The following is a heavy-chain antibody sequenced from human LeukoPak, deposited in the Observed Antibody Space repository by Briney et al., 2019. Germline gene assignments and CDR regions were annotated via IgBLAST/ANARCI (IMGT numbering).Heavy chain of an antibody. CDR3: ASLYYYDSSGYYPIDY. D-gene: IGHD3-22*01. CDR2: ISYDGSNK. Sequence: GGSLRLSCAASVFTFSSYAMHWVRQAPGKGLEWVAVISYDGSNKYYADSVKGRFTISRDNSKNTLYLQMNSLRAEDTAVYYCASLYYYDSSGYYPIDYWGQGTLVTVSS. J-gene: IGHJ4*02. V-gene: IGHV3-30*04. CDR1: VFTFSSYA.